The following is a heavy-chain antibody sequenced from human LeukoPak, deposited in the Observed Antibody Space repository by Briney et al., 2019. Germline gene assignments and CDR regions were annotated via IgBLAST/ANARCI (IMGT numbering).Heavy chain of an antibody. J-gene: IGHJ4*02. CDR3: ARSHYYDSSGYYYTQPKRFDY. D-gene: IGHD3-22*01. CDR1: GGSFSGYY. V-gene: IGHV4-34*01. CDR2: INHSGST. Sequence: SETLSLTCAVYGGSFSGYYWSWIRQPPGKGLEWIGEINHSGSTNYNPSLKSRVTISVDTSKNQFSLKLSSVTAADTAVYYCARSHYYDSSGYYYTQPKRFDYWGQGTLVTVSS.